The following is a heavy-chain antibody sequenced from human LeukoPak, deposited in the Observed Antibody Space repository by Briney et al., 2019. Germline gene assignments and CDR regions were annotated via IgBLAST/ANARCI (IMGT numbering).Heavy chain of an antibody. CDR1: GGTFSSYA. V-gene: IGHV1-69*05. CDR3: ARGGSGSVSAFDI. J-gene: IGHJ3*02. CDR2: IIPIFGTA. Sequence: SVKVSCKASGGTFSSYAISWVRQAPGQGLEWMGGIIPIFGTANYAQKFQGRVTITTDESTSTAYMELRSLRSDDTAVYYCARGGSGSVSAFDIWGQGTMVTVSS. D-gene: IGHD3-10*01.